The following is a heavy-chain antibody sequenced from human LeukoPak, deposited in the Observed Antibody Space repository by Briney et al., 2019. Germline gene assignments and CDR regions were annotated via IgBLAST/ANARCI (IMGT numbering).Heavy chain of an antibody. V-gene: IGHV3-30*02. CDR3: AKGAYLRYFEWLWAN. J-gene: IGHJ4*02. CDR2: IWYDGSNK. CDR1: GFPFNSYA. Sequence: PGGSLRLSCAASGFPFNSYAMHWVRQAPGKGLEWVAVIWYDGSNKYYADSVKGRFTISRDNSKNTLYLQMSCLRPEDTAVYYCAKGAYLRYFEWLWANWGQGTLVTVSS. D-gene: IGHD3-9*01.